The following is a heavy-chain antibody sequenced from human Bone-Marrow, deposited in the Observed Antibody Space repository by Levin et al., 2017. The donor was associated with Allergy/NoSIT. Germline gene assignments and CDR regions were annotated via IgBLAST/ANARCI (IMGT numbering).Heavy chain of an antibody. J-gene: IGHJ6*03. CDR2: IWYDGSNK. D-gene: IGHD6-6*01. V-gene: IGHV3-33*01. CDR1: GFTFSSYG. Sequence: PGGSLRLSCAASGFTFSSYGMHWVRQAPGKGLEWVAVIWYDGSNKYYADSVKGRFTISRDNSKNTLYLQMNSLRAEDTAVYYCARDLSSYYYYYMDVWGKGTTVTVSS. CDR3: ARDLSSYYYYYMDV.